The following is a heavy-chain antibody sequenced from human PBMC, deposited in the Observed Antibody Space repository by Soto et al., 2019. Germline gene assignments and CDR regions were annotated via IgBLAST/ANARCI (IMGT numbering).Heavy chain of an antibody. CDR1: GGSFSGYH. D-gene: IGHD4-4*01. Sequence: VQLQQWGAGLLKPSETLSLTCAVYGGSFSGYHWSWFRQPPGKGLEWIGEINPSGSINYNPSLKSRVTISVDTSKHQFSLNLSSVTAADTAVYYCATFVGATTVTRGSPRDYWGQGTLVTVSS. V-gene: IGHV4-34*01. CDR2: INPSGSI. J-gene: IGHJ4*02. CDR3: ATFVGATTVTRGSPRDY.